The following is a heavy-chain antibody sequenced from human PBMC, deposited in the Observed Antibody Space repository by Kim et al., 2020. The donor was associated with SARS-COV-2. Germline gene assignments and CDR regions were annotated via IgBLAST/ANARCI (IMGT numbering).Heavy chain of an antibody. CDR3: ARVEALWFGENWYFDL. Sequence: GGSLRLSCAASGFTFSSYWMHWVRQAPGKGLVWVSRINSDGSSTSYADSVKGRFTISRDNAKNTLYLQMNSLRAEDTAVYYCARVEALWFGENWYFDLWGRGTLVTVSS. D-gene: IGHD3-10*01. CDR2: INSDGSST. J-gene: IGHJ2*01. CDR1: GFTFSSYW. V-gene: IGHV3-74*01.